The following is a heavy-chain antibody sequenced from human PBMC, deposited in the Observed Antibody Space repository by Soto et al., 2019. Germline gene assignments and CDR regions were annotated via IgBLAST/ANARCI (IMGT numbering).Heavy chain of an antibody. J-gene: IGHJ3*01. CDR1: GFTFSSYA. CDR3: VKERRLGGATPS. D-gene: IGHD1-26*01. V-gene: IGHV3-64D*06. CDR2: ISINGGST. Sequence: GGSLRLSCSASGFTFSSYAIHWVRQAPGKGLEYVSAISINGGSTYYADSVKGRFTISRDNSKNTLYLQMSSLRAEDTAVYYCVKERRLGGATPSWGQGTMVTVSS.